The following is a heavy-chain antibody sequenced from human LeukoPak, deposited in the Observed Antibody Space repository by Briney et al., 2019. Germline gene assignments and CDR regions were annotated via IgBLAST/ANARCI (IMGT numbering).Heavy chain of an antibody. D-gene: IGHD3-16*01. V-gene: IGHV4-39*07. Sequence: SETLSLTCTVSGGSISSSDYYWGWIRQPPGKGLEWIGSIYYTGSTNYNPSLKSRVTISLDTSKKQFSLKLSSVTAADTAVYYCARTRIMIPSGPGGAFDIWGQGTMVTVSS. J-gene: IGHJ3*02. CDR3: ARTRIMIPSGPGGAFDI. CDR2: IYYTGST. CDR1: GGSISSSDYY.